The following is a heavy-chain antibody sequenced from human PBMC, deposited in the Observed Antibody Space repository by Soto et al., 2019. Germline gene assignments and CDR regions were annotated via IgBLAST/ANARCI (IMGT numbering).Heavy chain of an antibody. CDR1: GYTFTSYA. CDR2: INAGNGNT. D-gene: IGHD3-22*01. Sequence: ASVKVSCKASGYTFTSYAMHWVRQAPGQRLEWMGWINAGNGNTKYSQKFQGRVTITRDTSASTAYMELSSLRSEDTAVYYCARGSRYYYDSSGYYPDFDYWGQGTLVTVSS. CDR3: ARGSRYYYDSSGYYPDFDY. V-gene: IGHV1-3*01. J-gene: IGHJ4*02.